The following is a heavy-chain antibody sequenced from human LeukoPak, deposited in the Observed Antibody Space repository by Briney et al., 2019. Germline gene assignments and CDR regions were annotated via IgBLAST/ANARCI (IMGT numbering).Heavy chain of an antibody. D-gene: IGHD4-17*01. J-gene: IGHJ4*02. CDR3: ARVWDYGDYAFDY. V-gene: IGHV3-21*01. CDR2: ISSSSSYI. Sequence: GGSLSLPCAASGFIFSSYRMNWAPQAPGKGLEWVSSISSSSSYIYYADSVKGRFTISRDNAKNSLYLQMNSLRAEDTAVYYCARVWDYGDYAFDYWGQGTLVTVSS. CDR1: GFIFSSYR.